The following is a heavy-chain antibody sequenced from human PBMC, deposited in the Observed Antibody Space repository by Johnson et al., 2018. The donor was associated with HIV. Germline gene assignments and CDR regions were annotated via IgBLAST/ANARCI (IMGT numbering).Heavy chain of an antibody. J-gene: IGHJ3*02. CDR3: ASRSTSMTDAFDI. Sequence: QVQLVESGGGVVQPGRSLRLSCAASGFSFSSYAMHWVRQAPGKGLEWVTVISYDGGLKYYADSVKGRFTISRDNAKNSLYLQMNSLRAEDTAVYYCASRSTSMTDAFDIWGQGTMVTVSS. CDR2: ISYDGGLK. V-gene: IGHV3-30*04. D-gene: IGHD2-2*01. CDR1: GFSFSSYA.